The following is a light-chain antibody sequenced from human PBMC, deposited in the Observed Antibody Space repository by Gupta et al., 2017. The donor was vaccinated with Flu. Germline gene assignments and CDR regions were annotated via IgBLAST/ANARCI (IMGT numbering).Light chain of an antibody. V-gene: IGLV3-21*03. CDR2: DDD. J-gene: IGLJ2*01. CDR1: NIESKS. CDR3: QVWDIITDLVV. Sequence: VSVAPGKTARIACAGDNIESKSVHWYQQKPGQAPVLVVYDDDDRPSGIPERFSGSNSGDTATLTVTRVEAGDEADYSCQVWDIITDLVVFGGGTKLTVL.